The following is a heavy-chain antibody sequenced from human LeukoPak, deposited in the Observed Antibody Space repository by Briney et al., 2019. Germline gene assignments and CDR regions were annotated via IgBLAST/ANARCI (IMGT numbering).Heavy chain of an antibody. CDR3: ARGEAYYDSSGYSYYFDY. J-gene: IGHJ4*02. Sequence: SETLSLTCTVSGGSISSYHRSWIRQPPGKGLEWIGYIYYSGSTNYNPSLKSRVTISVDTSKNQFFLKLSSVTAADTAVYYCARGEAYYDSSGYSYYFDYWGQGTLVTVSS. CDR2: IYYSGST. CDR1: GGSISSYH. V-gene: IGHV4-59*01. D-gene: IGHD3-22*01.